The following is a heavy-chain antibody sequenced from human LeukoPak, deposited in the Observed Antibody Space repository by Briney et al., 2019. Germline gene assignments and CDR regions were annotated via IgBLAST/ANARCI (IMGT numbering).Heavy chain of an antibody. CDR3: AGRPTGYSSGYIH. D-gene: IGHD5-18*01. CDR2: ISGSAHKI. CDR1: GITFTNYA. V-gene: IGHV3-23*01. Sequence: GGSLRLSCVASGITFTNYAVSWVRQAPEKGLDWVSVISGSAHKIRYADSVKGRFTISRDNSENIVYLQMNNLRVEDTAVYYCAGRPTGYSSGYIHWGQGPWSPSPQ. J-gene: IGHJ1*01.